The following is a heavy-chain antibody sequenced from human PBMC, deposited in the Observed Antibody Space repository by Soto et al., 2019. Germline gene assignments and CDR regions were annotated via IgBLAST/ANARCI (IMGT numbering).Heavy chain of an antibody. CDR2: ISPNSGGT. Sequence: ASVKVSCKSSGYTFINYYIHWVRQAPGQGLEWMGWISPNSGGTNYSQKFQDRVTMTRDTSISTSFMELTRLTSDDTAVYYCARGRGSSSNNFFDPWGQGTLVTVSS. V-gene: IGHV1-2*02. D-gene: IGHD6-6*01. CDR3: ARGRGSSSNNFFDP. J-gene: IGHJ5*02. CDR1: GYTFINYY.